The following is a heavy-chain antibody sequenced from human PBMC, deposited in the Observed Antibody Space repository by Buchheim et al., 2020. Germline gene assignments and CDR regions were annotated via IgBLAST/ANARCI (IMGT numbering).Heavy chain of an antibody. J-gene: IGHJ4*02. CDR3: AREGRARAGFDY. Sequence: EVQLVESGGGLVQPGGSLRLSCAASGFTFSNYWMSWVRQAPGKGLEWVANIKQDGSEKYYVDSVKGRFTISRDNAENSVYLRMNSLRAEDTAVYYCAREGRARAGFDYWGQGTL. CDR2: IKQDGSEK. V-gene: IGHV3-7*01. CDR1: GFTFSNYW.